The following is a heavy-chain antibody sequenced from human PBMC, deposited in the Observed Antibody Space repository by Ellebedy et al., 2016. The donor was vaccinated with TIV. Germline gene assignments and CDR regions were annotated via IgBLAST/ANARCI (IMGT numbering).Heavy chain of an antibody. J-gene: IGHJ4*02. D-gene: IGHD5-18*01. Sequence: AASVTVSCKPSGYTFTTYTISWVRQAPGNGLEWMGWISAYNSNTIYAQTPQGRVTMTTDTSTSTAYMELRSLRSDDTAVYYCARDQSGYSYGRLIDYWGQGTLVTVSS. CDR1: GYTFTTYT. V-gene: IGHV1-18*01. CDR2: ISAYNSNT. CDR3: ARDQSGYSYGRLIDY.